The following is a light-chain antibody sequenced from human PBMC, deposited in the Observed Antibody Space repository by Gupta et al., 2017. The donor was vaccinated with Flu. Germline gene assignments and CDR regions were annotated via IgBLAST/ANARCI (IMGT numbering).Light chain of an antibody. CDR3: NSRDSTDNHQAV. V-gene: IGLV3-19*01. J-gene: IGLJ2*01. Sequence: SSELTQDPAVSVALGQTVRITCQGVSLRNSYASWNQQKPGQAPVLVIYAKNIRPSGIPDRFSGSSSGNTASLTITGAQAEDEADYYCNSRDSTDNHQAVFGGGTKLTVL. CDR2: AKN. CDR1: SLRNSY.